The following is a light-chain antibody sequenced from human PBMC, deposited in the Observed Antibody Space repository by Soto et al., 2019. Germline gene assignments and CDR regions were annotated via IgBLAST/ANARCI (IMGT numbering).Light chain of an antibody. J-gene: IGKJ2*03. V-gene: IGKV3-20*01. CDR3: LQYGNLPYS. CDR1: QSVSSNH. CDR2: GVS. Sequence: EIVLTQSPGTLSLSPGERATLSCRASQSVSSNHLAWYQLKPGQAPRLLIYGVSSRATGIPDRFSGSGSGTDFSLTISRLEPEDFAVYYCLQYGNLPYSFGQGTKVDIK.